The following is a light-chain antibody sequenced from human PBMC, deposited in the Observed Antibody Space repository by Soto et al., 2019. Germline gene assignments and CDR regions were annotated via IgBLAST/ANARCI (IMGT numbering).Light chain of an antibody. CDR3: QQYNSYRT. Sequence: IQMTQSPSTLSASVGDRVTITCRASQSISSWLAWYQQKPGHAPKLLIYKASSLESGVPSRFSGSGSGTEFTLTISSLQPDDFATYYCQQYNSYRTFGQGTKVDIK. J-gene: IGKJ1*01. CDR2: KAS. CDR1: QSISSW. V-gene: IGKV1-5*03.